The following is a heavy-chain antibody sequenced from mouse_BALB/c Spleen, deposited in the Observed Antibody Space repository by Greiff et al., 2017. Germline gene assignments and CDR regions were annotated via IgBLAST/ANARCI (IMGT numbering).Heavy chain of an antibody. D-gene: IGHD2-4*01. J-gene: IGHJ3*02. V-gene: IGHV14-3*02. CDR3: AFYYDYDERT. Sequence: EVQLQQSGAELVKPGASVKLSCTASGFNIKDTYMHWVKQRPEQGLEWIGRIDPANGNTKYDPKFQGKATITADTSSNTAYLQLSSLTSEDTAVYYCAFYYDYDERTWGQGTLVTVSA. CDR1: GFNIKDTY. CDR2: IDPANGNT.